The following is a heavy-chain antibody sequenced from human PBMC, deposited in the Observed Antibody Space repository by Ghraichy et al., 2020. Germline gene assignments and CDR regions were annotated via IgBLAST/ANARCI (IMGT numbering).Heavy chain of an antibody. CDR2: IFYSGST. V-gene: IGHV4-31*03. D-gene: IGHD3-10*01. Sequence: SETLSLTCTVSGDSVNTDRFYWNWIRHHPLRGLEWIGYIFYSGSTYYNPSLRSRVSISLDTSKNQFSLNLTSVTAADTAVYYCATSPLTTGTQYFDFWGQGALVTVAS. CDR3: ATSPLTTGTQYFDF. CDR1: GDSVNTDRFY. J-gene: IGHJ4*02.